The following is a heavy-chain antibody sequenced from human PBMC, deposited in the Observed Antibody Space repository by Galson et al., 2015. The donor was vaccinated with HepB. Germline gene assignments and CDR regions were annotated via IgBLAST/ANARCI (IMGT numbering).Heavy chain of an antibody. CDR3: ARHSGGLDF. CDR1: GFPFTTYR. V-gene: IGHV5-51*01. J-gene: IGHJ4*02. D-gene: IGHD3-16*01. Sequence: QSGAEVTKPGDSLKISCQVSGFPFTTYRIAWVRQMPGKGLEWMGIIYPGYSDIRYSPSFEGQVTISADESISTAYLQWSSPKASDTALYFCARHSGGLDFWGQGTLVTVSS. CDR2: IYPGYSDI.